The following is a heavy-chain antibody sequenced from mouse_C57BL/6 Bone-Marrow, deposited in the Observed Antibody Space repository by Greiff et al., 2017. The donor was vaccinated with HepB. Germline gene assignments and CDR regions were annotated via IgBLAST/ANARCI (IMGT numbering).Heavy chain of an antibody. D-gene: IGHD2-5*01. CDR3: ARRFYSNHYYAMDY. Sequence: VQLKESGPGLVQPSQSLSITCTVSGFSLTSYGVHWVRQSPGKGLEWLGVIWSGGSTDYNAAFISRLSISKDNSKSQVFFKMNSLQADDTAIYYCARRFYSNHYYAMDYWGQGTSVTVSS. J-gene: IGHJ4*01. CDR1: GFSLTSYG. V-gene: IGHV2-2*01. CDR2: IWSGGST.